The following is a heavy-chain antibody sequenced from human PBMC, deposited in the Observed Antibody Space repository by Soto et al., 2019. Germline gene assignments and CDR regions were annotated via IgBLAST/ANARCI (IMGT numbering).Heavy chain of an antibody. CDR2: VFHPGSS. Sequence: QVHLQESGPGLVKPSGTLSLTCTISGGSISTSNWWPWVRQPPGKGLEWIGEVFHPGSSNCNPSLRSLVTMSVDTSKNQFSLHLTSVTAADTAFYFCARGLDWRFDDWGQGTLVTVSS. J-gene: IGHJ4*02. CDR3: ARGLDWRFDD. V-gene: IGHV4-4*02. D-gene: IGHD3-3*01. CDR1: GGSISTSNW.